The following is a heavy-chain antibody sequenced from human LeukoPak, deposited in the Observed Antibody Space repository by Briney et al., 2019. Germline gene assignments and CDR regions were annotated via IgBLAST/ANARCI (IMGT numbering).Heavy chain of an antibody. CDR1: GFTFSSYW. J-gene: IGHJ5*02. Sequence: PGRSLRLSCAASGFTFSSYWMHWVRQTPGKWLVWVSRINSDGSSTSYADSVKGRFTVSRDNAKNTLYLQMNSLRAEGTAVYYCARLLECTSTSCYEGWFDPWGQGTLVTVSS. V-gene: IGHV3-74*01. CDR2: INSDGSST. CDR3: ARLLECTSTSCYEGWFDP. D-gene: IGHD2-2*01.